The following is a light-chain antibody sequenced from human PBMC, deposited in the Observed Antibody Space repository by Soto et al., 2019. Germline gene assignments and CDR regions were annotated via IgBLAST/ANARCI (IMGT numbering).Light chain of an antibody. CDR3: AAWDDSLNASYV. Sequence: QSVLTQPPSASGTPGQRVTISCSGSSSNIGSNTVNWYQQLPGTAPKLLIYSNNQRPSGVPDRFSGSKSGTSASLAISGLQSEDEADYYCAAWDDSLNASYVFGTGTKPPS. CDR1: SSNIGSNT. J-gene: IGLJ1*01. CDR2: SNN. V-gene: IGLV1-44*01.